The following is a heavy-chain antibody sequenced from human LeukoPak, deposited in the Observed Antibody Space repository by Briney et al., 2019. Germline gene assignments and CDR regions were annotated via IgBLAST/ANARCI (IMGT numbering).Heavy chain of an antibody. J-gene: IGHJ4*02. CDR1: SVSFGRYW. V-gene: IGHV3-74*01. D-gene: IGHD3-3*01. CDR3: ARLVFGGSGDRHFDY. Sequence: GGSLRLSCAASSVSFGRYWIHWVRQGPGNGLEWVSRIHNDDSRTDYADSLKGRFTISRDNAKNSLYLQMNSLRAEDTAIYYCARLVFGGSGDRHFDYWGQGTLVTVSS. CDR2: IHNDDSRT.